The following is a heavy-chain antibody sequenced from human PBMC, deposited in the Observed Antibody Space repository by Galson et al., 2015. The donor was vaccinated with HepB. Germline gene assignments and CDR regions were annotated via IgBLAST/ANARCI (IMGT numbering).Heavy chain of an antibody. CDR3: SRVPYGAARMYYFDY. Sequence: SLRLSCAASGFSASNNSMSWVRQAPGKGLEWVSIIYSSGTTNYADSVKGRFTISKDSSKNILFLQMDSVRADDTAVYFCSRVPYGAARMYYFDYWGQGTRVTVSS. J-gene: IGHJ4*02. V-gene: IGHV3-66*01. CDR2: IYSSGTT. CDR1: GFSASNNS. D-gene: IGHD6-6*01.